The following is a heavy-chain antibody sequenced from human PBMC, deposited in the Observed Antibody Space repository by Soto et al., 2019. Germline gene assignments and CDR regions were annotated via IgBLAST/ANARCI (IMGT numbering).Heavy chain of an antibody. CDR1: GFTFSNYN. J-gene: IGHJ3*02. Sequence: EVQLVESGGGLVTPGESLRLSCAASGFTFSNYNINWVRQAPGKGLEWVSSIRSRSIDMYYADSVKGRFTISRDDAKNSLSLQMNGRRAEDTAVYFCVRESYPAKAFDIWGQGTMVTVSS. D-gene: IGHD2-2*01. CDR2: IRSRSIDM. CDR3: VRESYPAKAFDI. V-gene: IGHV3-21*01.